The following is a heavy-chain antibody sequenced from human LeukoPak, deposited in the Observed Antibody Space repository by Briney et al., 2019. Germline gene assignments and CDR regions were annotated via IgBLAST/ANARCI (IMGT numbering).Heavy chain of an antibody. D-gene: IGHD5-12*01. V-gene: IGHV3-30*09. CDR2: VSRDGNRN. Sequence: GGSLRLSCAASGFTFSSYAMHWVRQAPGRGLEWLADVSRDGNRNYYADSVNGRFAISRDNSKNTLYLQMNNLRADDTAVYYCVRDQWGVATITGMDVWGQGTTVTVSS. CDR3: VRDQWGVATITGMDV. CDR1: GFTFSSYA. J-gene: IGHJ6*02.